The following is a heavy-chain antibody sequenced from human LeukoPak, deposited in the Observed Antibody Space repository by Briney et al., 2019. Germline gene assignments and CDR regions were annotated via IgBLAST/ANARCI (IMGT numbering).Heavy chain of an antibody. J-gene: IGHJ6*03. CDR2: INPNSGGT. D-gene: IGHD3-16*02. CDR1: GYTFTGYY. CDR3: ARDSDRNYYYYMDV. V-gene: IGHV1-2*02. Sequence: ASVKVSCKASGYTFTGYYMHWVRQAPGQGLEWMGWINPNSGGTNYAQKFQGRVTMTRDTSISTAYMELSRLRSDDTAVYYCARDSDRNYYYYMDVWDKGTTVTVSS.